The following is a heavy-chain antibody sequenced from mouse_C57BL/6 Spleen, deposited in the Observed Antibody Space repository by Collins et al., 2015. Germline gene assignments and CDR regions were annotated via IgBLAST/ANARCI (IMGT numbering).Heavy chain of an antibody. V-gene: IGHV1-82*01. CDR2: IYPGDGDT. J-gene: IGHJ1*03. D-gene: IGHD1-1*01. Sequence: QVQLQQSGPELVKPGAPVKISCKASGYAFSSSWMNWVKQRPGKGLEWIGRIYPGDGDTNYNGKFKGKATLTADKSSSTAYMQLSSLTSEDSAVYFCATSTVPDFDVWGTGTTVTVSS. CDR3: ATSTVPDFDV. CDR1: GYAFSSSW.